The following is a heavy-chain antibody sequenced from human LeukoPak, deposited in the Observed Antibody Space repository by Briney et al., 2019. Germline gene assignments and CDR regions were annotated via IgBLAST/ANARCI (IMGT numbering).Heavy chain of an antibody. J-gene: IGHJ4*02. Sequence: GGSLRLSCAASGFTFSSYAMSWVRQAPGKGLEWASAISGSGGSTYYADSVKGRFTISRGNSKNTLYLQMNSLRAEDTAVYYCAKDLCSGGSCYVADYWGQGTLVTVSS. D-gene: IGHD2-15*01. CDR1: GFTFSSYA. V-gene: IGHV3-23*01. CDR2: ISGSGGST. CDR3: AKDLCSGGSCYVADY.